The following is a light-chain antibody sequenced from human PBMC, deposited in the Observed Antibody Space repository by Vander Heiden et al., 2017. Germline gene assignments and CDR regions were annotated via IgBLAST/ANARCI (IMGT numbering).Light chain of an antibody. CDR3: QAWDSSTAVV. CDR1: KLGEKY. J-gene: IGLJ2*01. V-gene: IGLV3-1*01. CDR2: QDT. Sequence: SYELTQAPPVSVSPGQTASGTCSGDKLGEKYVYWYQQKAGQSPVLVIYQDTKRPSGIPERLSGSNSGNTATLTISGTHAIDEADYYCQAWDSSTAVVFGRGTKLTVL.